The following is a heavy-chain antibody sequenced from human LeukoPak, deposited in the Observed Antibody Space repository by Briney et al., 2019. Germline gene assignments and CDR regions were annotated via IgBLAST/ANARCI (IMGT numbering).Heavy chain of an antibody. CDR2: ISGSGSST. Sequence: GGSLRLPCAASGFTFSSYAMSWVRQAPGKGLEWVSAISGSGSSTYYADSVKGRFTISRDNSKNTLYLQMNSLRAEDTAVYYCAKHSLKTGYSSGRIWDYWGQGTLVTVSS. V-gene: IGHV3-23*01. CDR3: AKHSLKTGYSSGRIWDY. CDR1: GFTFSSYA. D-gene: IGHD6-19*01. J-gene: IGHJ4*02.